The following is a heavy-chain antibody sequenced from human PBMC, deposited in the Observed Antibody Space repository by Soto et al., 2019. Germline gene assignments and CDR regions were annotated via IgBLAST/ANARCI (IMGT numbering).Heavy chain of an antibody. CDR2: IIPILGIA. CDR1: GGTFSSYT. Sequence: ASVKVSCKASGGTFSSYTISWVRQAPGQGLEWMGRIIPILGIANYAQKFQGRVTITADKSTSTAYMELSSLRSEDTAVYYCASPVPRGYGRTLDYWGQGTLVTVSS. V-gene: IGHV1-69*02. CDR3: ASPVPRGYGRTLDY. D-gene: IGHD1-1*01. J-gene: IGHJ4*02.